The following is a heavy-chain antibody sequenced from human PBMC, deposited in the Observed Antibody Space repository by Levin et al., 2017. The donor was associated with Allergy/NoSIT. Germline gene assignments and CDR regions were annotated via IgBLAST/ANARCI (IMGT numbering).Heavy chain of an antibody. D-gene: IGHD3-10*01. CDR2: INPNSGGT. CDR3: ARDRYYYGSGSYFIFQN. CDR1: GYTFTGYY. J-gene: IGHJ1*01. Sequence: ASVKVSCKASGYTFTGYYMHWVRQAPGQGLEWMGWINPNSGGTNYAQKFQGRVTMTRDTSISTAYMELSRLRSDDTAVYYCARDRYYYGSGSYFIFQNWGQGTLVTVSS. V-gene: IGHV1-2*02.